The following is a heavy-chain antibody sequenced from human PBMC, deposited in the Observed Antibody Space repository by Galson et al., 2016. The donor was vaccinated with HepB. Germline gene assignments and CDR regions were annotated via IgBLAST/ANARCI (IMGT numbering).Heavy chain of an antibody. V-gene: IGHV4-59*01. CDR2: IYYSGST. CDR3: ARGDCGGDFYVDY. CDR1: GGSISSYY. J-gene: IGHJ4*02. D-gene: IGHD2-21*01. Sequence: SETLSLTCTVSGGSISSYYWSWIRQPPGKGLEWIGYIYYSGSTNYNPSLKSRVTISVDTSKNQFSLKLSSVTAADTAVYYCARGDCGGDFYVDYWGQGTLVTVSS.